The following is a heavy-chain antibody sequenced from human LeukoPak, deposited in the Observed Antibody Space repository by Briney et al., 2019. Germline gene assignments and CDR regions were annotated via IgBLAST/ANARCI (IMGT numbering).Heavy chain of an antibody. CDR3: AKDWGEYFDYVWGSFTSFDF. Sequence: PGGSLRLSCAASGFTFSSYGVSWVRQAPGKGLEWASGISGSGHRTYYADSVKGRFTISRDNSKNTLYLQMNSLRAEDTAVYYCAKDWGEYFDYVWGSFTSFDFWGQGTLVTVSS. J-gene: IGHJ4*02. V-gene: IGHV3-23*01. CDR1: GFTFSSYG. D-gene: IGHD3-16*01. CDR2: ISGSGHRT.